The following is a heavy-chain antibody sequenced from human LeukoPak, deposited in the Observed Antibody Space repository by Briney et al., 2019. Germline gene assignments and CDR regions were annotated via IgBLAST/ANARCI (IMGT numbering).Heavy chain of an antibody. V-gene: IGHV1-69*13. CDR2: IIPIFGTA. Sequence: SVKVSCKASGGTFSSYAISWVRQAPGQGLEWMGGIIPIFGTANYAQKFQGRVTITADESTSTAYMELSSLRSEDTAVYYCARRRAYHGSGSYYIGGWDYWGQGTLVTVSS. CDR1: GGTFSSYA. J-gene: IGHJ4*02. CDR3: ARRRAYHGSGSYYIGGWDY. D-gene: IGHD3-10*01.